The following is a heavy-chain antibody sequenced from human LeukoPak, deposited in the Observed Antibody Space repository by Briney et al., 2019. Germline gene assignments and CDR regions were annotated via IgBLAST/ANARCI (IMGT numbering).Heavy chain of an antibody. J-gene: IGHJ6*02. CDR1: GYTFTSYY. CDR3: ARMMGLRFLEWLPYSYYGIDV. V-gene: IGHV1-46*01. D-gene: IGHD3-3*01. Sequence: ASVKVSCKASGYTFTSYYMHWVRQAPGQGLEWMGRINPSGGSTSYAQKFQGRVTMTRDTSTSTVYMELSSLRSKDTAVYYCARMMGLRFLEWLPYSYYGIDVWGQGTTVTVSS. CDR2: INPSGGST.